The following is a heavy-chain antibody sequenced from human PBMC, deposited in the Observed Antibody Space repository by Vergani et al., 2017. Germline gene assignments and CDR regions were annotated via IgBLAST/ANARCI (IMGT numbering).Heavy chain of an antibody. Sequence: EVQLVESGGGLVQPGGSLRLSCAASGFTFSSYWMSWVRQAPGKGLEWVANIKQDGSEKYYVDSVKGRFTISRDNAKNSLYLQMNSLRAEDTAVYYWARLHPANWNDVWGQGTLVTVAS. J-gene: IGHJ5*02. D-gene: IGHD6-25*01. V-gene: IGHV3-7*01. CDR2: IKQDGSEK. CDR1: GFTFSSYW. CDR3: ARLHPANWNDV.